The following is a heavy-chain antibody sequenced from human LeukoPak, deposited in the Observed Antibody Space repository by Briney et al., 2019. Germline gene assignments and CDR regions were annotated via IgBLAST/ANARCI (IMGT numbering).Heavy chain of an antibody. CDR3: ARSGHCISTSCYSIWRRSLYGMDV. J-gene: IGHJ6*02. D-gene: IGHD2-2*02. V-gene: IGHV3-11*01. Sequence: GGSLRLSCAASGFTFSDHYMSWIRLAPGKGLEWVSSISPSGTTMYYADSVKGRFTISRDNAKNSPYLQMNSLRAEDTAVYYCARSGHCISTSCYSIWRRSLYGMDVWGQGATVTVSS. CDR1: GFTFSDHY. CDR2: ISPSGTTM.